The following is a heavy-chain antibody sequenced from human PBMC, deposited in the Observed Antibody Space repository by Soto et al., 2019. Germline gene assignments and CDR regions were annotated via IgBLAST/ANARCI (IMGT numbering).Heavy chain of an antibody. D-gene: IGHD3-22*01. Sequence: GKGLEWVAVMSFDGSNKYYADSVKGRFTISRDNSKNTLYLQMNSLRAEDTAVYYCARDQGLNYDSSGYFAHWGQGTLVTVSS. J-gene: IGHJ5*02. CDR2: MSFDGSNK. V-gene: IGHV3-30-3*01. CDR3: ARDQGLNYDSSGYFAH.